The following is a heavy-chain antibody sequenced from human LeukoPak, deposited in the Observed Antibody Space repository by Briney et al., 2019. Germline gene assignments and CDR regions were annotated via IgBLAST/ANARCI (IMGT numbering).Heavy chain of an antibody. CDR2: INHSGST. CDR1: GGSFSGYY. V-gene: IGHV4-34*01. Sequence: SETLSLTCAVYGGSFSGYYWSWIRQPPGKGLEWIGEINHSGSTNYNPSLKSRVTISVDTSKNQFSLKLSSVTAADTAVYYCARGSGGSYYGSGSYYKAWYFDLWGRGTLVTVSS. J-gene: IGHJ2*01. CDR3: ARGSGGSYYGSGSYYKAWYFDL. D-gene: IGHD3-10*01.